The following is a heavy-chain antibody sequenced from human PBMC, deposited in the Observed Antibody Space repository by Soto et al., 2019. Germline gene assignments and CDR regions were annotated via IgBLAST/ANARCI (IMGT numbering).Heavy chain of an antibody. CDR2: IWYDGSNK. CDR1: GFTFSSYG. V-gene: IGHV3-33*01. Sequence: PGGSLRLSCAASGFTFSSYGMHWVRQAPGKGLEWVAVIWYDGSNKYYADSVKGRFTISRDNSKNTLYLQMNSLRAEDTAVYYCARAIREYYYGMDVWGQGTTVTVSS. J-gene: IGHJ6*02. CDR3: ARAIREYYYGMDV.